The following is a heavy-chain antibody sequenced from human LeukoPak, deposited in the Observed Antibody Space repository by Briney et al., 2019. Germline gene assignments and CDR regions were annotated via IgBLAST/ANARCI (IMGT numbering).Heavy chain of an antibody. CDR3: ATAHCSGGSCYPLYYYYMDV. V-gene: IGHV4-38-2*02. CDR2: IYHSGGT. Sequence: PSETLSLTCTVSGYSISSGYYWGWIRQPPGKGLEWIGSIYHSGGTYYNPSLKSRVTISVDTSKNQFSLKLSSVTAADTAVYYCATAHCSGGSCYPLYYYYMDVWGKGTTVTVSS. J-gene: IGHJ6*03. CDR1: GYSISSGYY. D-gene: IGHD2-15*01.